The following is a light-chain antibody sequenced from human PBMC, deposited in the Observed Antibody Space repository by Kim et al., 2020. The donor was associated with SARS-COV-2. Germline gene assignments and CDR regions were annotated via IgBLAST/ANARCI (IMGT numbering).Light chain of an antibody. CDR1: SLRSYY. V-gene: IGLV3-19*01. J-gene: IGLJ2*01. CDR2: GKN. Sequence: VALGQTVRITGQGDSLRSYYATWYQQKPGQAPILVIYGKNNRPSGIPDRFSGSSSGNTASLTITGTQAGDEADYYCNSRDTNDNVVFGGGTKLTVL. CDR3: NSRDTNDNVV.